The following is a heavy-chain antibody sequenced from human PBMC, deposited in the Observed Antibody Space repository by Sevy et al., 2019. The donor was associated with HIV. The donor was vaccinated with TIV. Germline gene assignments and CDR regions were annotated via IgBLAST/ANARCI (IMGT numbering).Heavy chain of an antibody. D-gene: IGHD6-13*01. CDR2: IIPIFGTA. V-gene: IGHV1-69*13. Sequence: ASVKVSCKASGGTFSSYAISWVRQAPGQGLEWMGGIIPIFGTANYAQKFQGRVTITADESTSTAYMELSSLRSEDTAVYYCARGPRGRSSWYFDYWGQGTLVTVSS. CDR1: GGTFSSYA. CDR3: ARGPRGRSSWYFDY. J-gene: IGHJ4*02.